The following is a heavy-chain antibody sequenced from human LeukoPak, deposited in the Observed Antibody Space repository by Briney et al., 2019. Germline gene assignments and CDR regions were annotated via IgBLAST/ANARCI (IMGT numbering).Heavy chain of an antibody. V-gene: IGHV3-23*01. J-gene: IGHJ5*01. CDR1: GFTFNIYA. D-gene: IGHD3-22*01. Sequence: GGSLRLSCAASGFTFNIYAMSWVRQAPGKGLEWVSSITSSGDATFHADSVKDRFTISRDNSKSTLYLQMSRLRVKDTAVYYCAKDRPNYHESNGHYYRLNGDSWGQGTLVTVSS. CDR2: ITSSGDAT. CDR3: AKDRPNYHESNGHYYRLNGDS.